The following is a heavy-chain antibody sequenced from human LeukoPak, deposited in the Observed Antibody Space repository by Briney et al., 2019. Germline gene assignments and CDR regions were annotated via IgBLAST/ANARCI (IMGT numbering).Heavy chain of an antibody. V-gene: IGHV4-31*03. CDR2: IYYSGST. D-gene: IGHD3-10*01. CDR1: GGSISSGGYY. CDR3: ARLYGSGSYFDY. Sequence: TLSLTCTVSGGSISSGGYYWSWIRQHPGKGLEWIGYIYYSGSTYYNPSLKSRVTISVDTSKNQFSLKLSSVTAADTAVYYCARLYGSGSYFDYWGQGTLVTVSS. J-gene: IGHJ4*02.